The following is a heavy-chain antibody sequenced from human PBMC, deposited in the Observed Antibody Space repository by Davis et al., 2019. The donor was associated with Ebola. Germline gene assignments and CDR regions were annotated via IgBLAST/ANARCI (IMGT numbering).Heavy chain of an antibody. D-gene: IGHD4-17*01. V-gene: IGHV4-59*01. CDR2: IYYSGST. J-gene: IGHJ5*02. CDR1: GGSTSSYH. Sequence: SETLSLTCTVSGGSTSSYHWSWIWQPPGKGLEWIGYIYYSGSTNYNPSLKSRVTISVDTSKNQFSLKLSSVTAADPAVYYCAGQTVTTGWFDPWGQGTLVTVSS. CDR3: AGQTVTTGWFDP.